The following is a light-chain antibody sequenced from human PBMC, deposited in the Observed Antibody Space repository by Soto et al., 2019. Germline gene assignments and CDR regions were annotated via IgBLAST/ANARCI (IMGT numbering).Light chain of an antibody. CDR2: WAS. J-gene: IGKJ4*01. V-gene: IGKV4-1*01. CDR3: QQYYATPLT. Sequence: IVMTQSPDSLAVSLGARATINCKSSQSVLWPSNNKHYLAWYQQKPGQPPKLLIYWASTRESGVPDRFSGSGSGTDFTLTISSLQAEDVATYYCQQYYATPLTFGGGTEVE. CDR1: QSVLWPSNNKHY.